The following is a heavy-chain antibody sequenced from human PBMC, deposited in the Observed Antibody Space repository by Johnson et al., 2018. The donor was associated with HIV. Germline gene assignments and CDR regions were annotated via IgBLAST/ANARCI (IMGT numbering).Heavy chain of an antibody. V-gene: IGHV3-30*02. Sequence: QMLLVESGGGVVQPGRSLRLSCAASGFTFSSYAMHWVRQAPGKGLEWVAYIRSDGSDKKYVDSVKGRLTISRDNSKNTVYLQMNSLRDEDTSVYYCTIWRWGWAGQEALDIWGPGTMVTVSS. CDR1: GFTFSSYA. CDR2: IRSDGSDK. J-gene: IGHJ3*02. D-gene: IGHD5-24*01. CDR3: TIWRWGWAGQEALDI.